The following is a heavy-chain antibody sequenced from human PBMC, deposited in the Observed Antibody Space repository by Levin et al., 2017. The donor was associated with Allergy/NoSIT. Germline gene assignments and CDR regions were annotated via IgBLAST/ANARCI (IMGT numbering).Heavy chain of an antibody. CDR3: ARGPTTMVRGVIIGPFDS. J-gene: IGHJ4*02. Sequence: SETLSLTCAVYGGSFSGYYWSWIRQPPGKGLEWIGEINHSGSTNYNPSLKSRVTISVDTSKNQFSLKLSSVTAADTAVYYCARGPTTMVRGVIIGPFDSWGQGTLVTVSS. D-gene: IGHD3-10*01. CDR1: GGSFSGYY. CDR2: INHSGST. V-gene: IGHV4-34*01.